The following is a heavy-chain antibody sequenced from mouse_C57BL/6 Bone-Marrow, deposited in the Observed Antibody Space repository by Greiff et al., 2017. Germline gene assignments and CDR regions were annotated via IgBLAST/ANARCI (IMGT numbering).Heavy chain of an antibody. CDR3: ARGTTVVATGEAWFAY. CDR1: GYTFTSYG. V-gene: IGHV1-81*01. J-gene: IGHJ3*01. D-gene: IGHD1-1*01. CDR2: IYPRSGNT. Sequence: VNVVESGAELARPGASVKLSCKASGYTFTSYGISWVKQRTGQGLEWIGEIYPRSGNTYYNEKFKGKATLTADKSSSTAYMELRSLTSEDSAVYFCARGTTVVATGEAWFAYWGQGTLVTVSA.